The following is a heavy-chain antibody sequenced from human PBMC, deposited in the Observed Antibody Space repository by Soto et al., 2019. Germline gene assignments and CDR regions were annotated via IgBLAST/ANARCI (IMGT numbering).Heavy chain of an antibody. J-gene: IGHJ4*02. V-gene: IGHV6-1*01. Sequence: XQTLSLTCAISGDSVSSNSAACNWIRQSPSRGLGWLGRTYYRSKWYNDYAVSVKSRITINPDTSKNQFSLQLNSVTPEDTAVYYCARASFRSWPLDYWGQGTLVTVYS. CDR1: GDSVSSNSAA. CDR3: ARASFRSWPLDY. CDR2: TYYRSKWYN. D-gene: IGHD6-13*01.